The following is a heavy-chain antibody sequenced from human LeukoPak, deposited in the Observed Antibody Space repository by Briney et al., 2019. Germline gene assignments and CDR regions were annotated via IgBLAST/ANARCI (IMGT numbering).Heavy chain of an antibody. CDR2: INAGNGNT. CDR1: GYTFTSYA. D-gene: IGHD6-13*01. V-gene: IGHV1-3*01. J-gene: IGHJ4*02. CDR3: ARQQLGRNTYFDY. Sequence: ASVKVSCKASGYTFTSYAMHWVRQAPGQRLEWMGWINAGNGNTKYSQKFQGRVTITRDTSASTAYMELSSLRSEDTAVYYCARQQLGRNTYFDYWGQGTLVTVSP.